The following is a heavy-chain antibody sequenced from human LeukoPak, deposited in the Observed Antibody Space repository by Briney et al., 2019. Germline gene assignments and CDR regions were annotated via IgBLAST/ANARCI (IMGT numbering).Heavy chain of an antibody. CDR2: INPNSGGT. D-gene: IGHD2-2*01. V-gene: IGHV1-2*02. J-gene: IGHJ3*02. CDR3: ARGCSTSCPDAFDI. CDR1: GYTFTGYY. Sequence: ASVKVSCKASGYTFTGYYMYWVRQAPGQGLEWMGWINPNSGGTNYAQKFQGRVTMTRDTSISTAYMELSRVRSDDTAVYYCARGCSTSCPDAFDIWGQGTMVTVSS.